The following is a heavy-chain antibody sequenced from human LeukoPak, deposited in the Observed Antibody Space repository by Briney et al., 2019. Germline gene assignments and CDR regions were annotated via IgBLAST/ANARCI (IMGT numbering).Heavy chain of an antibody. CDR3: ARGYCAGGSCYAEYFQY. CDR2: IYPADSDA. D-gene: IGHD2-15*01. Sequence: GESLKISCKGSGYSFTTYWIGWVRQMPGKGLEWMGIIYPADSDARYSPSFQGQVTFSADKSINTAYLQWSSLKASDTAMYYCARGYCAGGSCYAEYFQYWGQGTLLTVSS. V-gene: IGHV5-51*01. J-gene: IGHJ1*01. CDR1: GYSFTTYW.